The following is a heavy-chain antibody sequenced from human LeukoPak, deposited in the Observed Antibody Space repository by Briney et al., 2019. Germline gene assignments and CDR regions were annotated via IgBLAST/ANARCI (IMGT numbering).Heavy chain of an antibody. J-gene: IGHJ4*02. CDR1: GFTFSSYA. Sequence: GGSLRLSCAASGFTFSSYAMSWVRQAPGKGLEWVSAISGSGGSTYYADPVKGRFTISRDNSKNTLYLQMNSLRAEDTAVYYCAKVLIIVVVPAATRAFDYWGQGTLVTVSS. D-gene: IGHD2-2*01. CDR3: AKVLIIVVVPAATRAFDY. CDR2: ISGSGGST. V-gene: IGHV3-23*01.